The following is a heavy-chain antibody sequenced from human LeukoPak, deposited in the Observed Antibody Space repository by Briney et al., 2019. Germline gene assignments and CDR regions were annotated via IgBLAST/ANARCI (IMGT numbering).Heavy chain of an antibody. CDR3: ARHLYGDYFFDY. Sequence: ASVKVSCKASGYTFTSYDINWVRQAPGQGLEWMGWINAYNGNTNYAQKSQGRVTMTTDTSTSTAYMELRSLRSDDTAVYYCARHLYGDYFFDYWGQGTLITVSS. CDR1: GYTFTSYD. CDR2: INAYNGNT. V-gene: IGHV1-18*01. J-gene: IGHJ4*02. D-gene: IGHD4-17*01.